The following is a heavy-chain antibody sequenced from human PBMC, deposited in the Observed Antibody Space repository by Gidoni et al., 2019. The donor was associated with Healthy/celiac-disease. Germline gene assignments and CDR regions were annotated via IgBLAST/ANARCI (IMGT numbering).Heavy chain of an antibody. V-gene: IGHV4-34*01. J-gene: IGHJ4*02. CDR3: ARGRLDY. CDR1: GGSLSGYY. Sequence: QVQLQQWGAGLSKPSETLSLTCAVYGGSLSGYYWSWIRQPPGKGLEWIGEINHTGSTNYNPSLKRRVTISVDTSKNQFALKLSSVTAADTAVYYCARGRLDYWGQGTLVTVSS. CDR2: INHTGST.